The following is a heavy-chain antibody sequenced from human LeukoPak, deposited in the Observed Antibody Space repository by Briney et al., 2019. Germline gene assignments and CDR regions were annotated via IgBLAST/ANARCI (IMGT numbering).Heavy chain of an antibody. D-gene: IGHD2-8*02. J-gene: IGHJ4*02. CDR1: GFISRNYG. Sequence: GGSLRLSCAASGFISRNYGMHWVRQAPGKGLEWVAIIWSDESNYYYADSVKGRFAISRDISKSTLYLQMNSLRDEDTAVYYCARGRGCTGGTCYFDFWGQGTQVTVSS. CDR3: ARGRGCTGGTCYFDF. CDR2: IWSDESNY. V-gene: IGHV3-33*01.